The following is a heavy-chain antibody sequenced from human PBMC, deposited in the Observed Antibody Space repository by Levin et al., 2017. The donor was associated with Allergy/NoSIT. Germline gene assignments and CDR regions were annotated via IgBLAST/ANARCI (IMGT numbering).Heavy chain of an antibody. CDR2: IYYSGST. V-gene: IGHV4-59*01. CDR1: GGSISSYY. J-gene: IGHJ4*02. D-gene: IGHD6-19*01. CDR3: ARVSSGWPGGSWYYFDY. Sequence: PSETLSLTCTVSGGSISSYYWSWIRQPPGKGLEWIGYIYYSGSTNYNPSLKSRVTISVDTSKNQFSLKLSSVTAADTAVYYCARVSSGWPGGSWYYFDYWGQGTLVTVSS.